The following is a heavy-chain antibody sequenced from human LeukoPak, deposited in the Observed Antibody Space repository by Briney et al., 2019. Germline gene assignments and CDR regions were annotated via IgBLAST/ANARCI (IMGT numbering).Heavy chain of an antibody. CDR2: IYSDGST. CDR3: ARELREHGVFDI. J-gene: IGHJ3*02. V-gene: IGHV3-53*01. CDR1: EFTVSSNY. Sequence: GGSLRLSCAASEFTVSSNYMSWVRQAPGKGLEWVSEIYSDGSTYYAASVKGRFSISRDNSKNTVYLQMNSLRAEDTAVYCARELREHGVFDIWGQGTMVTVSS. D-gene: IGHD1-26*01.